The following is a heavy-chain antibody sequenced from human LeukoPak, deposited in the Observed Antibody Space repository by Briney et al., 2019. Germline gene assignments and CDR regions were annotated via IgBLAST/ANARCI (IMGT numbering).Heavy chain of an antibody. Sequence: GGSLRLSCAASGFTFSGSAMNWVRQAPGKGLEWVGRIRSKVNSYATAYAASVKGRFTISRDDSKNTAYLQMNSLKTEDTAVYYCTRQRWIVGADFDYWGQGTLVTVSS. J-gene: IGHJ4*02. CDR1: GFTFSGSA. CDR3: TRQRWIVGADFDY. V-gene: IGHV3-73*01. D-gene: IGHD1-26*01. CDR2: IRSKVNSYAT.